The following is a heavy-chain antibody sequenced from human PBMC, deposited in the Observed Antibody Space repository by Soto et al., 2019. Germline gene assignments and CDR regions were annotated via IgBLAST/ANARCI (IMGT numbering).Heavy chain of an antibody. J-gene: IGHJ4*02. D-gene: IGHD6-25*01. CDR3: AKAFNAAAPGAIEGGGWDS. CDR1: GFTFNNYA. V-gene: IGHV3-23*01. Sequence: EVHLLESGGGLVQPGGSLRLSCAASGFTFNNYAMSWVRQAPGKGLEWVSIITGGGGATYYADSVKGRFTISRDNTKKTLDLQMDSLRAVDTAVYYCAKAFNAAAPGAIEGGGWDSWGQGTLVTVST. CDR2: ITGGGGAT.